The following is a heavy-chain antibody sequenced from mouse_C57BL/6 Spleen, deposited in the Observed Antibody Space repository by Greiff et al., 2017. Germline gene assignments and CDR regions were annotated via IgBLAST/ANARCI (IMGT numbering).Heavy chain of an antibody. CDR2: IDPENGST. V-gene: IGHV14-3*01. Sequence: VQLQQSVAELVRPGASVKLSCTASGFNIKNTYMHWVKQRPEQGLEWIGRIDPENGSTKYAPKFQGKATITADTSSNTAYLQLSSLTSEDSAIYYGARSYGNCGDYCAMDYWGQGTSVTVSS. CDR1: GFNIKNTY. D-gene: IGHD2-1*01. CDR3: ARSYGNCGDYCAMDY. J-gene: IGHJ4*01.